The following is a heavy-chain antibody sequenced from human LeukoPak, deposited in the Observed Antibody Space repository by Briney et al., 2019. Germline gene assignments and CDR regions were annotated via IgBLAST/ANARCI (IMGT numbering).Heavy chain of an antibody. D-gene: IGHD6-13*01. CDR2: IIPILGIA. CDR3: ARGKMRKQQLIDS. Sequence: GASVKVSCKASGGTFSSYAISWVRQAPGQGLEWMGRIIPILGIANYAQKFQGRVTITADKSTSTAYMELSSLRSEDTAVYYCARGKMRKQQLIDSWGQGTLVTVSS. J-gene: IGHJ4*02. CDR1: GGTFSSYA. V-gene: IGHV1-69*04.